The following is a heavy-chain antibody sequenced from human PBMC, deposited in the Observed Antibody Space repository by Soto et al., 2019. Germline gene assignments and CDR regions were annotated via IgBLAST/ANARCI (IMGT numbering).Heavy chain of an antibody. J-gene: IGHJ4*02. CDR1: GFTFSSYA. V-gene: IGHV3-30*18. CDR2: LSSDGSKI. D-gene: IGHD1-1*01. Sequence: QVQLVESGGGVVQPGRSLRLSCAASGFTFSSYAMHWVRQAPGKGLEWVAGLSSDGSKIYYGDSVKGRFTVSSDNSKNTIYLHMNSLGGEDTAVYYCAKVPWNLAHAHYFDHWGQGPLVTVSS. CDR3: AKVPWNLAHAHYFDH.